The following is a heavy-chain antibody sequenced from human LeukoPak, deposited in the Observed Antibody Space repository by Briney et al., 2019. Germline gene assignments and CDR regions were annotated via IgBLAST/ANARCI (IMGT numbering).Heavy chain of an antibody. Sequence: GGSLRLSCAASGFTFSSYAMHWVRQAPGKGLEWVAVISYDGSNKYYADSVKGRFTISRDNSKNTLYLQMNSLRAEDTAVYYCASGPHYYDSSGYPGYYWGQGTLVTVSS. D-gene: IGHD3-22*01. CDR1: GFTFSSYA. CDR3: ASGPHYYDSSGYPGYY. J-gene: IGHJ4*02. V-gene: IGHV3-30-3*01. CDR2: ISYDGSNK.